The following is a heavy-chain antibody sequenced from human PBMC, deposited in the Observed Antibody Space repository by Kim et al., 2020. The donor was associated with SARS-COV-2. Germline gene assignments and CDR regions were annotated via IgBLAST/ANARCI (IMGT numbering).Heavy chain of an antibody. CDR2: ISATGRTT. CDR3: ARDPARGSTTSFDP. Sequence: GGSLRLSCAASGFIFTNYQMHWIRRAPGKGPEWLAYISATGRTTTYADSVRGRFSISRDDAKNSLYLQMNSLTVEDTAVYYCARDPARGSTTSFDPWAREPWSPSPQ. J-gene: IGHJ5*02. V-gene: IGHV3-11*01. CDR1: GFIFTNYQ.